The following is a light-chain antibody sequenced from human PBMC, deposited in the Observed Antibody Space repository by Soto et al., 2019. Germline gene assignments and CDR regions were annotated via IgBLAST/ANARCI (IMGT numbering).Light chain of an antibody. CDR3: HQYNNWLALT. CDR1: QTVSSN. J-gene: IGKJ4*01. CDR2: DAS. V-gene: IGKV3-15*01. Sequence: EIVMTQSPATLSVCPGERATVCCRASQTVSSNLAWYQQKPGQAPRLLIYDASTRATGIPVRFRGSGSGTEFTLTISSLQSEDSAVYYCHQYNNWLALTFGGGTKVDIK.